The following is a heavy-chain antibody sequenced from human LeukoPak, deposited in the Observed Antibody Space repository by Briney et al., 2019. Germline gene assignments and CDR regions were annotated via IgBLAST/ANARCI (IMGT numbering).Heavy chain of an antibody. CDR1: GGSFSGYY. Sequence: SEALSLTCAVYGGSFSGYYWSWIRQPPGKGLEWIGEINHSGSTNYNPSLKSRVTISVDTSKNQFSLKLSSVTAADTAVYYCARGPIGRQLVRYYYYYMDVWGKGTTVTVSS. D-gene: IGHD6-6*01. J-gene: IGHJ6*03. CDR2: INHSGST. V-gene: IGHV4-34*01. CDR3: ARGPIGRQLVRYYYYYMDV.